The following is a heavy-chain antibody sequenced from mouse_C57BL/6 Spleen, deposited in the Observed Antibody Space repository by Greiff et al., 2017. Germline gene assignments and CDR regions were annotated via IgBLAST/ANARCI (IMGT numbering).Heavy chain of an antibody. CDR3: AREITTVVDWYFDV. CDR2: IWTGGGT. J-gene: IGHJ1*03. Sequence: VMLVESGPGLVAPSQSLSITCTVSGFSLTSYAISWVRQPPGKGLEWLGVIWTGGGTNYNSALKSRLSISKDNAKSQVFLKMNSLQTDDTARYXCAREITTVVDWYFDVWGTGTTVTVSS. V-gene: IGHV2-9-1*01. D-gene: IGHD1-1*01. CDR1: GFSLTSYA.